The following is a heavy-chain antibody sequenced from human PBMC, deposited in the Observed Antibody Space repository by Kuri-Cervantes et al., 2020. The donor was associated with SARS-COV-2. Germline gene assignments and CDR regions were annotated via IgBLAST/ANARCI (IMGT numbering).Heavy chain of an antibody. CDR3: ARERYYSGHYGMDV. D-gene: IGHD3-10*01. V-gene: IGHV3-48*01. CDR2: IGSSSSII. J-gene: IGHJ6*02. CDR1: GFTFSDYS. Sequence: GESLKISCAASGFTFSDYSMNWVRQAPGKGLEWVSYIGSSSSIIYYADSMKGRFTISRDNAKNSLSLQMNSPRAEDTAVYYCARERYYSGHYGMDVWGQGTMVTVSS.